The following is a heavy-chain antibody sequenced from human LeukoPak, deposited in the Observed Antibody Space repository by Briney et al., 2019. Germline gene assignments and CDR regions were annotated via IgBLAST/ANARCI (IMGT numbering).Heavy chain of an antibody. CDR2: MNAGNGNT. V-gene: IGHV1-3*03. Sequence: ASVKVSCKASGYTFTTYAMHWVRQAPGQRLEWMGWMNAGNGNTKYSQEFQGRVTMTRDTSAGTAYMELSSLRSEDMAVYYWARDVISPPCYYGSGYDAFDIWGQGTMVTVSS. CDR3: ARDVISPPCYYGSGYDAFDI. CDR1: GYTFTTYA. D-gene: IGHD3-10*01. J-gene: IGHJ3*02.